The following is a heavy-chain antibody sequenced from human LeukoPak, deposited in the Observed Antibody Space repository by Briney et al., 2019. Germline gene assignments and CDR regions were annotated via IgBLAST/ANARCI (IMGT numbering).Heavy chain of an antibody. Sequence: GGSLRLSCAASGFTFSSYGMHWVRQAPGKGLEWVAFIHFDGSTKYSGDSVQGRFTISRDNSRNILYLQMNNLRPEDTAFYYCAKDQCTRTSCDGYPGYWGEGTLVTVSS. V-gene: IGHV3-30*02. D-gene: IGHD2-2*01. J-gene: IGHJ4*02. CDR1: GFTFSSYG. CDR2: IHFDGSTK. CDR3: AKDQCTRTSCDGYPGY.